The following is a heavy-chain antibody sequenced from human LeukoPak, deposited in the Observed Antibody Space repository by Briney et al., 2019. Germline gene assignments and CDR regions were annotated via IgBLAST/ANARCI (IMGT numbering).Heavy chain of an antibody. V-gene: IGHV3-21*01. D-gene: IGHD3-22*01. J-gene: IGHJ6*02. Sequence: GGSLRLSCAASGFTFSSYSMNWVRQAPGKGLEWVSSISSSSSYIYYADSVKGRFTISRDNAKNSLYLQMNSLRAEDTAVYYCARPSMIEPARYYYYYGMDVWGQGTTVTVSS. CDR3: ARPSMIEPARYYYYYGMDV. CDR1: GFTFSSYS. CDR2: ISSSSSYI.